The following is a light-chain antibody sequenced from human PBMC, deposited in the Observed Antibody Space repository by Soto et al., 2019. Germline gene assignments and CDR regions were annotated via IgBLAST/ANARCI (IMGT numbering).Light chain of an antibody. V-gene: IGLV2-14*01. CDR3: SSFTSRFTFV. J-gene: IGLJ1*01. CDR2: EVT. Sequence: QSALTQPASVSGSPGQSIAISCTGTRSDVGAYNYVSWYQQHPGKAPKLMISEVTNRPSGVSDRFSGSKSGNTASLTISGLQAEHEAVYYCSSFTSRFTFVFGTGTKLTVL. CDR1: RSDVGAYNY.